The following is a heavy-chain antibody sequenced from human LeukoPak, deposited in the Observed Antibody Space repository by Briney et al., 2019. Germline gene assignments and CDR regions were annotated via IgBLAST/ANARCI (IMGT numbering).Heavy chain of an antibody. J-gene: IGHJ3*02. Sequence: GGSLRLSCAASGFIFNTYSMNWVRQTPGKGLEWISYISSRGSTKYFADSVKGRFTISRDNAKNSLYLQMNSLRDEDTAIYYCVREAQLYGDRDGFDIWGQGTMVTVSP. CDR2: ISSRGSTK. D-gene: IGHD4-17*01. CDR3: VREAQLYGDRDGFDI. V-gene: IGHV3-48*02. CDR1: GFIFNTYS.